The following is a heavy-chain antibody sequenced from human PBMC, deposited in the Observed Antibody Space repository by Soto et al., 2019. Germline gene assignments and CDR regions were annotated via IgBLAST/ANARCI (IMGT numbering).Heavy chain of an antibody. CDR1: GYTFTSYG. V-gene: IGHV1-2*02. CDR2: INPYSGGT. CDR3: ARPKYGETYFDS. Sequence: RASVKVSCKASGYTFTSYGISWVRQAPGQSLEWMGWINPYSGGTHFARKFQDRVTMARDTSVSTAYMELSSLKSDDTAVYYCARPKYGETYFDSWGQGTVVTVSS. D-gene: IGHD2-21*01. J-gene: IGHJ4*02.